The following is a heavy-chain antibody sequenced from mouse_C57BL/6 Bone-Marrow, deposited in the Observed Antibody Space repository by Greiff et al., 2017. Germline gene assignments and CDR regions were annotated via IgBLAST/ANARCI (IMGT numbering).Heavy chain of an antibody. J-gene: IGHJ1*03. V-gene: IGHV3-8*01. CDR1: GYSITSDY. Sequence: EVQLQESGPGLAKPSQTLSLTCYVTGYSITSDYWNWIRKFPGNKLEYMGYISYSGSTYNNPSLKSRISITRDTSKNQYYLKLNSVTTEDTATYYCARYYYDYNDGDWYFDVWGTGTTVTVSS. CDR2: ISYSGST. D-gene: IGHD2-4*01. CDR3: ARYYYDYNDGDWYFDV.